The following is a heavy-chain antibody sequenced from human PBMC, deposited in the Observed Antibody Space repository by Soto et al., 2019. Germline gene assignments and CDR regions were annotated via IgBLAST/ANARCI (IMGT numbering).Heavy chain of an antibody. J-gene: IGHJ4*02. D-gene: IGHD4-17*01. CDR3: ARDVSSTVTISPSY. Sequence: GGSLRLSCAASGFTFSSYWMHWVRQAAGKGLVWVSRINSDGSSTSYADSVKGRFTISRDNAKNTLYLQMNSLRAEDTAVYYCARDVSSTVTISPSYWGQGTLVTVSS. CDR2: INSDGSST. CDR1: GFTFSSYW. V-gene: IGHV3-74*01.